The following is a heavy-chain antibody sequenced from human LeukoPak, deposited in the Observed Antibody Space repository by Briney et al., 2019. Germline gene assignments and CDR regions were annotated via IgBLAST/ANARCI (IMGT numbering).Heavy chain of an antibody. V-gene: IGHV3-23*01. D-gene: IGHD3-10*01. CDR3: AKDESMVRGVTTFDM. CDR1: GFTFSSYA. J-gene: IGHJ3*02. CDR2: ISGSGGST. Sequence: GGSLRLSCAASGFTFSSYAMSWGRQAPGKGLEWVSAISGSGGSTYYADSMKGRFTISRDNSKNTLFLLMNSLRSDDTAVYYCAKDESMVRGVTTFDMWGQGTMVTVSS.